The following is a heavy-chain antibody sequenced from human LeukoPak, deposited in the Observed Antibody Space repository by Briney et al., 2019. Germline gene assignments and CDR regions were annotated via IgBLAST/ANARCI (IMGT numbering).Heavy chain of an antibody. V-gene: IGHV3-21*01. CDR1: GFTFSSYS. Sequence: GGSLRLSCAASGFTFSSYSMNWVRQAPGKRLEWVSSISSSSSYIYYADSVKGRFTISRDNAKNSLYLQMNSLRAEDTAVYYCARDPYSGLFDYWGQGTLVTVSS. D-gene: IGHD4-11*01. CDR2: ISSSSSYI. J-gene: IGHJ4*02. CDR3: ARDPYSGLFDY.